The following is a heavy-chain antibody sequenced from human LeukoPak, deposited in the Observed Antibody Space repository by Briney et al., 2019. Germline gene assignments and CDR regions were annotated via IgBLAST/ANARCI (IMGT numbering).Heavy chain of an antibody. CDR1: GFTFSDYY. CDR3: ARVPRGGDKFDP. D-gene: IGHD4-23*01. J-gene: IGHJ5*02. V-gene: IGHV3-23*01. CDR2: INDSGGST. Sequence: GGSLRLSCAASGFTFSDYYMSWIRQAPGKGLEWVSAINDSGGSTYYADSVKGRFTISRDNSKNTLYLQMNSLRAEDTAVYYCARVPRGGDKFDPWGQGTLVTVPS.